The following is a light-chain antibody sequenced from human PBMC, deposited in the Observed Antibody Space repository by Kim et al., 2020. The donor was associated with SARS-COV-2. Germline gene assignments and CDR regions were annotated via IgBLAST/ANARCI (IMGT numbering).Light chain of an antibody. CDR2: GKN. V-gene: IGLV3-19*01. Sequence: SSELTQDPAVSVALGQTVRITCQGDSLRSYYATWYQQKPGQAPVLVIYGKNNRPSGIPDRFSGSSSGNTAPLTLTGAPAEDEADYYCNSRDSSGNHPYVV. CDR3: NSRDSSGNHPYVV. J-gene: IGLJ2*01. CDR1: SLRSYY.